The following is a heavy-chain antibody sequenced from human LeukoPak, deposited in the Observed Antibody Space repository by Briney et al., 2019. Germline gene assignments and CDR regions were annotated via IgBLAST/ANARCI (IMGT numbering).Heavy chain of an antibody. Sequence: GASVKVSCKASGYTFTSYGISWVRQAPGQGLEWMGWISAYNGNTNYAQKLQGRVTMTTDTSTSTAYMELRGLRSDDTAVYYCARDYQDYYDSSGYSSFDPWGQGTLVTVSS. V-gene: IGHV1-18*01. D-gene: IGHD3-22*01. CDR3: ARDYQDYYDSSGYSSFDP. J-gene: IGHJ5*02. CDR1: GYTFTSYG. CDR2: ISAYNGNT.